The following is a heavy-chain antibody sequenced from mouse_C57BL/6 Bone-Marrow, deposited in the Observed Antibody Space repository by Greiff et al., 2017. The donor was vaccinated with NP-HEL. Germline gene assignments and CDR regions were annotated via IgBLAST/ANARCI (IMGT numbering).Heavy chain of an antibody. Sequence: VQLQQSVAELVRPGASVKLSCKASGYTFTSYTMHWVKQRPGQGLEWIGYINPSSGYTKYNQKFKDKATLTADKSSSTAYMQLSSLTSEDSAVYYCARRGDGSDYWGQGTTLTVSS. V-gene: IGHV1-4*01. CDR2: INPSSGYT. D-gene: IGHD2-3*01. CDR3: ARRGDGSDY. CDR1: GYTFTSYT. J-gene: IGHJ2*01.